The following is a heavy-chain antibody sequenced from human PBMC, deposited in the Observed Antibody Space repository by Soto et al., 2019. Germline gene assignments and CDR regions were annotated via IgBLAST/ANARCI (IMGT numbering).Heavy chain of an antibody. D-gene: IGHD2-15*01. V-gene: IGHV4-59*01. CDR1: CGSISSDY. J-gene: IGHJ4*02. CDR3: ARDRMRIFDY. CDR2: IYYSGST. Sequence: PSETLSLTCTVSCGSISSDYWSWIRQPPGKGLEWIGYIYYSGSTNYNPSLKSRVTISVDTSKNQFSLKLSSVTAADTAVYYCARDRMRIFDYWGQGTLVTVSS.